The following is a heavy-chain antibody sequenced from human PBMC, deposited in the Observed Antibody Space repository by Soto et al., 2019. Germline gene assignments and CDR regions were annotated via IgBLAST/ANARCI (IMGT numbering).Heavy chain of an antibody. CDR2: ISHGATRK. V-gene: IGHV3-30*18. D-gene: IGHD4-4*01. CDR1: RFTFSDYG. Sequence: GGSLRLSCAASRFTFSDYGMHWVRQAPGKWLEWVAGISHGATRKSYSDSVKGRFIISRDNSKKMLYLQLNSLRREDTAVYYCAKDWVGGSNRYQLDYWGRGXLVTVSS. J-gene: IGHJ4*02. CDR3: AKDWVGGSNRYQLDY.